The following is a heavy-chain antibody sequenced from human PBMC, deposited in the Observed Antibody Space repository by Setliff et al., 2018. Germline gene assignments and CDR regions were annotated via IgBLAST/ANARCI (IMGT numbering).Heavy chain of an antibody. CDR1: GYTFTNYL. CDR2: IDPSDSYT. V-gene: IGHV5-51*01. D-gene: IGHD6-19*01. Sequence: PGESLKISCKATGYTFTNYLIAWVRQVPGKGLEWMGIIDPSDSYTNYSPSFQGQFTISVDKSISTAYLQWSSLKASDTAMYYCASPSAGWTKPFDVWGQGTMVTVSS. J-gene: IGHJ3*01. CDR3: ASPSAGWTKPFDV.